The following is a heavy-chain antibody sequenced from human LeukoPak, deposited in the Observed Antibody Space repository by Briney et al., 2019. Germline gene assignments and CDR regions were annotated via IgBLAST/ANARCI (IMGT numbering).Heavy chain of an antibody. D-gene: IGHD6-6*01. J-gene: IGHJ4*02. CDR3: AKSNLKYYFDS. CDR1: GFTFSTYW. V-gene: IGHV3-7*03. CDR2: IRPDGSEK. Sequence: GGSLRLSCAASGFTFSTYWMNWVRQAPGKGLEWVANIRPDGSEKLYVDSVKGRFTISRDNAKNSLYLQMNSLRAEDTAVYYCAKSNLKYYFDSWGQRTLVTVSS.